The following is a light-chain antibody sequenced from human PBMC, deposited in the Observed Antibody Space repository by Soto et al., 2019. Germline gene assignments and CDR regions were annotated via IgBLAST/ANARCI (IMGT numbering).Light chain of an antibody. CDR3: KQYGSSEWT. Sequence: EIVLTQSPGTLSLSPGERTTLSCRASQSVSSSYLAWYQQKPGQAPRLLIYGASSRATGIPDRFSGSGFGTDFTLTISRLEPEDFAVYYCKQYGSSEWTFGQGTKVDIK. CDR2: GAS. J-gene: IGKJ1*01. CDR1: QSVSSSY. V-gene: IGKV3-20*01.